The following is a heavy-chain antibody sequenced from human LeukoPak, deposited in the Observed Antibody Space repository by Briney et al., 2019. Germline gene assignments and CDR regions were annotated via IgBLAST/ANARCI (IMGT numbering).Heavy chain of an antibody. D-gene: IGHD3-16*01. CDR2: IIGNAGRT. CDR3: AKDYTPDGLHDIDY. J-gene: IGHJ4*02. V-gene: IGHV3-23*01. CDR1: GFTFSTYA. Sequence: GGSLRLSCAASGFTFSTYAMNWVRQAPGKGLEWVSGIIGNAGRTYYADSVKGRFTISRDNSKNTFYLQMNSLRVEDTARYYCAKDYTPDGLHDIDYWGQGTQVTVSS.